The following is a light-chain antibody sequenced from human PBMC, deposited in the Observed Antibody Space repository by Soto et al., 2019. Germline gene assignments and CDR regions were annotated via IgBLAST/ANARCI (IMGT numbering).Light chain of an antibody. J-gene: IGKJ4*01. CDR2: DAS. V-gene: IGKV3-11*01. CDR1: QSVSSY. Sequence: EIVFTQSPATLSLSPGERATLNCRASQSVSSYLAWYQQKTGQPPRLLIYDASNRDTGIPARFSGSGSGTDFTLTISRLEPEDFEVYYGQQRSNWPLTFGGGTKVDI. CDR3: QQRSNWPLT.